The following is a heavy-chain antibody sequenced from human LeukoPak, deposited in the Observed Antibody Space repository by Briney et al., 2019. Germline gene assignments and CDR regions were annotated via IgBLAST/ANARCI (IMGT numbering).Heavy chain of an antibody. CDR3: ARAYSSGWTLDY. V-gene: IGHV4-34*01. Sequence: SETLSLTCAVYGGSLNGYDWSWIRQPPGKGLEWIGEINHSGSTNYNPSLKSRVTISVDTSKNQFSLKLSSVTAADTAVYYCARAYSSGWTLDYWGQGTLVTVSS. CDR2: INHSGST. D-gene: IGHD6-19*01. CDR1: GGSLNGYD. J-gene: IGHJ4*02.